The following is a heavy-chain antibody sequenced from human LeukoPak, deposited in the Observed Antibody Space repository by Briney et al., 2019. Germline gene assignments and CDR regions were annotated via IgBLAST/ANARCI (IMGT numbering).Heavy chain of an antibody. CDR1: GGSISSGGYY. Sequence: TSETLSLTCTVSGGSISSGGYYWSWIRQHPGKGLEWIGYIYYSGSTYYNPSLKSRVTISVDTSKNQFSLKLSSVTAADTAVYYCARSPVFSWYGDYFDYWGQGTLVTVS. D-gene: IGHD6-13*01. V-gene: IGHV4-31*03. CDR3: ARSPVFSWYGDYFDY. J-gene: IGHJ4*02. CDR2: IYYSGST.